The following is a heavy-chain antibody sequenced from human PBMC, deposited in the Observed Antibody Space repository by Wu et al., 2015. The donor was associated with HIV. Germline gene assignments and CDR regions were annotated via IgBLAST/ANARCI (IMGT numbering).Heavy chain of an antibody. CDR1: GYTFNRYG. CDR2: ISGYNDNT. D-gene: IGHD6-13*01. J-gene: IGHJ3*02. Sequence: QVQSVQSGAEVKKPGASVKVSCKASGYTFNRYGISWVRQAPGQGLEWMGWISGYNDNTNYAQKFQGRVTMTTDTSTTTGYMEVRSLRSDDTAVYYCARSRVGSSIWYQVVAFDIWGQGTLVTVSS. CDR3: ARSRVGSSIWYQVVAFDI. V-gene: IGHV1-18*01.